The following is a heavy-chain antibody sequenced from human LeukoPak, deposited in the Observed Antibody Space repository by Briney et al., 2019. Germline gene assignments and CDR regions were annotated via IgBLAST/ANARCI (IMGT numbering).Heavy chain of an antibody. V-gene: IGHV3-23*01. CDR1: EFTFNSYS. J-gene: IGHJ3*02. CDR2: ISGSGGST. D-gene: IGHD1-26*01. Sequence: GGSLRLSCAAPEFTFNSYSMSRLRQAPGKGLDWASAISGSGGSTSYADPVKGRLTISRDNSKNTLYLQMNSLRAEAPPVYYCAKDQMREQWPLAAFDIWGQGTMVTVSS. CDR3: AKDQMREQWPLAAFDI.